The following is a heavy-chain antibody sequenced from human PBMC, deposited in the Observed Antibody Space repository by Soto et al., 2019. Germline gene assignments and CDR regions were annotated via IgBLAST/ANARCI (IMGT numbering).Heavy chain of an antibody. CDR3: ARDHYGGNAFDY. D-gene: IGHD4-17*01. V-gene: IGHV3-33*01. J-gene: IGHJ4*02. Sequence: QVQLVESGGGVVQPGRSLRLSCAASGFTFSSYGMHWVRQAPGKGLEWVAVIWYDGSNKYYADSVKGRFTISRDNSKNTLYLQMNSLRVEDTAVYYCARDHYGGNAFDYWGQGTLVTVSS. CDR1: GFTFSSYG. CDR2: IWYDGSNK.